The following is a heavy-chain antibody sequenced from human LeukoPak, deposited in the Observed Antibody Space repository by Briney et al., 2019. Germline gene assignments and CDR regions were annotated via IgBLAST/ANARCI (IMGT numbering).Heavy chain of an antibody. CDR1: GFTVSSNY. CDR2: IYSGGST. Sequence: GGSLRLSCAASGFTVSSNYMSWVRQAPGKGLEGVSVIYSGGSTYYADSVKGRFTISSDNSKNTLYLQMNSLSAEDTAVYYCARGYGDYEPDAFDIWGQGTMVTVSS. V-gene: IGHV3-66*02. J-gene: IGHJ3*02. D-gene: IGHD4-17*01. CDR3: ARGYGDYEPDAFDI.